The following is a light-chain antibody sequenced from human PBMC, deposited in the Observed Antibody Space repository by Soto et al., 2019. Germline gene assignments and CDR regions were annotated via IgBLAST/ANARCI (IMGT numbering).Light chain of an antibody. V-gene: IGKV3D-15*01. CDR1: QSVSSY. J-gene: IGKJ1*01. CDR3: QQYNNWPLT. Sequence: QSPATLSLSKGERATLSCRASQSVSSYLVWYQQRPGQAPRLLISDASNRATGIPARFSGSGSGTDFTLTISSLQSEDFAVYYCQQYNNWPLTFGQGSNVDIK. CDR2: DAS.